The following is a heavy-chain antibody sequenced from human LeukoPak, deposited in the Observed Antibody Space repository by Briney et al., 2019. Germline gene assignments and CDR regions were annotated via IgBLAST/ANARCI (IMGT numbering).Heavy chain of an antibody. CDR1: GFIFSSYS. CDR3: ARPSILEWLPYYYYYMDV. V-gene: IGHV3-21*01. Sequence: GGSLRLSCAASGFIFSSYSMNGVRQAPGKGLEWVSSISSSSSYIYYADSVKGRFTISRDNAKNSLYLQMNSLRAEDTAVYYCARPSILEWLPYYYYYMDVWGKGTTVTVSS. CDR2: ISSSSSYI. J-gene: IGHJ6*03. D-gene: IGHD3-3*01.